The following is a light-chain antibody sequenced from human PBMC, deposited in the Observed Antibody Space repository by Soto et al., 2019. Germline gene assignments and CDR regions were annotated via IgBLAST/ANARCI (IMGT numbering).Light chain of an antibody. CDR2: KAS. CDR3: QHSNSYSEA. J-gene: IGKJ1*01. V-gene: IGKV1-5*03. CDR1: QTISSW. Sequence: IEVTLSPSPLSGSVGDRVTITSRASQTISSWLAWYQQKPGKAPKLLIYKASTLKSGVPSRFSGSGSGTEFTLTISSLQPEDFATYYCQHSNSYSEAFGQGTKVDIK.